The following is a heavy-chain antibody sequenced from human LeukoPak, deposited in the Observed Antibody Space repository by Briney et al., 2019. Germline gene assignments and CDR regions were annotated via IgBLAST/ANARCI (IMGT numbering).Heavy chain of an antibody. CDR1: RLPFSSYA. CDR2: ISESGTGT. CDR3: AKAEGFDAFDI. V-gene: IGHV3-23*01. J-gene: IGHJ3*02. D-gene: IGHD1-14*01. Sequence: GGSLRLSCAASRLPFSSYAMSWVRQAPGKGLEWVSAISESGTGTYYADSAKGRFTISRDNSKNTLSLQMNSLRVEDTAVYYCAKAEGFDAFDIWGQGTMVTVSS.